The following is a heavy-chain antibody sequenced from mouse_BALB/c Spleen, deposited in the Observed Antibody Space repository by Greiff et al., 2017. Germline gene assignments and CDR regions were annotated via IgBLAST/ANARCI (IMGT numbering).Heavy chain of an antibody. J-gene: IGHJ2*01. D-gene: IGHD1-1*01. CDR1: GFTFSSFG. CDR3: ARDSSYFDY. Sequence: DVKLVESGGGLVQPGGSRKLSCAASGFTFSSFGMHWVRQAPEKGLEWVAYISSGSSTIYYADTVKGRFTISRDNPKNTLFLQMTSLRSEDTAMYYCARDSSYFDYWGQGTTLTVSS. V-gene: IGHV5-17*02. CDR2: ISSGSSTI.